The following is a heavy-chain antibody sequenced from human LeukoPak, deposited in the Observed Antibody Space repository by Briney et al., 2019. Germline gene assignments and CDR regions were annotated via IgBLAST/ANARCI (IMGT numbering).Heavy chain of an antibody. Sequence: GGSLRLSCAASGFTFSSYSMNWVRQAPGKGLEWVSSISSDNTYKYYADSVKGRFTISRDNAKKSLYLQMNSLRAEDTAVYYCAKQSRFLYSSSWFDYWGQGTLVTVSS. CDR3: AKQSRFLYSSSWFDY. J-gene: IGHJ4*02. CDR2: ISSDNTYK. V-gene: IGHV3-21*01. D-gene: IGHD6-13*01. CDR1: GFTFSSYS.